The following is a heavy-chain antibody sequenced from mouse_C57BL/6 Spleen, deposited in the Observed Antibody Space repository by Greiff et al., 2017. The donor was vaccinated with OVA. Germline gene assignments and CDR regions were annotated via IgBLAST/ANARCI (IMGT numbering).Heavy chain of an antibody. Sequence: QVQLQQPGAELVRPGSSVKLSCKASGYTFTSYWMHWVKQRPIQGLEWTGNIDPSDSETHYNQKFKDKATLTVDKSSSTAYMQLSSLTSEDSAVYYCARSGGLRHYFDYWGQGTTLTVSS. CDR3: ARSGGLRHYFDY. CDR2: IDPSDSET. J-gene: IGHJ2*01. V-gene: IGHV1-52*01. D-gene: IGHD2-2*01. CDR1: GYTFTSYW.